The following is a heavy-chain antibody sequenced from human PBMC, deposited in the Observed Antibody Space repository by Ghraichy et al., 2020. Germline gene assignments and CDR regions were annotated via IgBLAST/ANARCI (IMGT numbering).Heavy chain of an antibody. CDR1: GGSFSGYY. J-gene: IGHJ6*02. Sequence: LETLSLTCAVYGGSFSGYYWSWIRQPPGKGLEWIGEINHSGSTNYNPSLKSRVTISVDTSKNQFSLKLSSVTAADTAVYYCASELYYDSSGYYYYYYGMDVWGQGTTVTVSS. D-gene: IGHD3-22*01. CDR2: INHSGST. V-gene: IGHV4-34*01. CDR3: ASELYYDSSGYYYYYYGMDV.